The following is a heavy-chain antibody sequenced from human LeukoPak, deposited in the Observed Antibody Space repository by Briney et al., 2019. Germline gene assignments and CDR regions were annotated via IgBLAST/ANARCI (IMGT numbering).Heavy chain of an antibody. D-gene: IGHD4/OR15-4a*01. J-gene: IGHJ3*02. CDR1: RFTFSSYG. CDR3: ARGRLTAYAFDI. CDR2: IWYDGSNK. Sequence: PGGSLRLSCASSRFTFSSYGMHWVRQAPGKGLEWVAVIWYDGSNKYYADSVKGRFTISRDNSKNTLYLQMNSLRAEDTAVYYCARGRLTAYAFDIWGQGTMVTVSS. V-gene: IGHV3-33*01.